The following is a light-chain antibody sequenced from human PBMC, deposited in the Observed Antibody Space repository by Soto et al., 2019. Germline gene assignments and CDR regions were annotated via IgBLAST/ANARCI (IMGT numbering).Light chain of an antibody. CDR1: QSISRS. J-gene: IGKJ5*01. CDR2: SAS. Sequence: DVKMTQSPSSLSASVGDRVTITCRASQSISRSLNWYQQQPGKAPKLMIYSASNLQSGVTSRFSGSGSGTAFTLTINSLQPEDFATFFCQQSYTIPITVGQGTRLHIK. CDR3: QQSYTIPIT. V-gene: IGKV1-39*01.